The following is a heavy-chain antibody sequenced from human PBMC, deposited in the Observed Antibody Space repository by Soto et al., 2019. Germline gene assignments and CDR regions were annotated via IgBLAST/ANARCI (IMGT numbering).Heavy chain of an antibody. CDR1: GFTFTSSA. Sequence: SVKVSCKASGFTFTSSAMQWVRQARGQRLEWIGWIVVGSGNTNYAQKFQGRVTITRDTSASTAYMELSSLRSEDTAVYYCARGITLPTPLDYWGQGTLVTVSS. CDR2: IVVGSGNT. V-gene: IGHV1-58*02. CDR3: ARGITLPTPLDY. J-gene: IGHJ4*02. D-gene: IGHD1-20*01.